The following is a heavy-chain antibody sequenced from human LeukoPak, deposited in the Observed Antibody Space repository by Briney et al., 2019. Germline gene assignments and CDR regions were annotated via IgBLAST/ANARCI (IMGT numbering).Heavy chain of an antibody. D-gene: IGHD3-22*01. CDR2: IYSGGST. CDR3: AKFSSSGFYYFDY. J-gene: IGHJ4*02. V-gene: IGHV3-66*01. CDR1: GFTVSSNY. Sequence: GGSLRLSCAASGFTVSSNYMSWVRQAPGKGLEWVSVIYSGGSTYYADSVKGRFTISRDNSENTLYLQMNSLRAEDTAVYYCAKFSSSGFYYFDYWGQGTLVTVSS.